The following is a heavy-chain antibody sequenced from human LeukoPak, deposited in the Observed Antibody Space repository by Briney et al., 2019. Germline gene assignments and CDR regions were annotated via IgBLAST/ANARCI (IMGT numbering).Heavy chain of an antibody. CDR3: AKVGIEQWLSQGQFFDY. J-gene: IGHJ4*02. D-gene: IGHD6-19*01. CDR2: ISGSGDNT. CDR1: GFTFSTYG. Sequence: TGGTLRLSCAASGFTFSTYGMSWVRQAPGKGLEWVSGISGSGDNTHYADSVKGRFTISRDNSKNTLYLQMNSLRAEDTAVYYCAKVGIEQWLSQGQFFDYWGQGTLVTVSS. V-gene: IGHV3-23*01.